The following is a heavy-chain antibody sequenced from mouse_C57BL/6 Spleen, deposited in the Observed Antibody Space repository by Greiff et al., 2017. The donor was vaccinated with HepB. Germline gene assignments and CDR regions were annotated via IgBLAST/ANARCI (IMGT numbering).Heavy chain of an antibody. CDR1: GYSITSGYY. CDR3: ARERGYELDY. J-gene: IGHJ2*01. V-gene: IGHV3-6*01. CDR2: ISYDGSN. Sequence: EVQLQESGPGLVKPSQSLSLTCSVTGYSITSGYYWNWIRQFPGNKLEWMGYISYDGSNNYNPSLKNRISITRDTSKNQFFLKLNSVTTEDTATYYCARERGYELDYWGQGTTLTVSS. D-gene: IGHD2-2*01.